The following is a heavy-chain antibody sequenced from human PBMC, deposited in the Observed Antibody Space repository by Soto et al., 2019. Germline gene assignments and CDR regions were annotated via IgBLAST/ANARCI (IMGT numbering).Heavy chain of an antibody. CDR2: ISSSSSYI. D-gene: IGHD3-10*01. J-gene: IGHJ6*02. CDR3: AREGPEYYYGSGPFMDV. V-gene: IGHV3-21*01. Sequence: PGGSLRLSCAASGFTFSSYSMNWVRQAPGKGLEWVSSISSSSSYIYYADSVKGRFTISRDNTKNSLYLQKNSLRAEDTAVYYCAREGPEYYYGSGPFMDVWGQGTTVTVSS. CDR1: GFTFSSYS.